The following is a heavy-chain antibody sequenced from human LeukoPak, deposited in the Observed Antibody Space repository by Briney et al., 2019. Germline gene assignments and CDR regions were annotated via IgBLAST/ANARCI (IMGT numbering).Heavy chain of an antibody. V-gene: IGHV4-39*01. Sequence: SETLSLTCTVSGGSISSSGYYWGWIRQPPGKGLEWIGSIYYSGSTYYNPSLKSRVTISVDTSKNQFSLKLSSVTAADTAVYYCARRLEWEPFDYWGQGTLVTVSS. CDR3: ARRLEWEPFDY. J-gene: IGHJ4*02. CDR1: GGSISSSGYY. CDR2: IYYSGST. D-gene: IGHD1-26*01.